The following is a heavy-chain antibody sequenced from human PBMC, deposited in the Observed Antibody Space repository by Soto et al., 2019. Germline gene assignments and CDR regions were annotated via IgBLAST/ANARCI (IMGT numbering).Heavy chain of an antibody. V-gene: IGHV4-30-4*01. Sequence: TSETLSLTCTVSGGSISSGDYYWSWIRQPPGKGLEWIGYIYYSGSTYYNPSLKSRVTISVDTPKNQFSLKLSSVTAADTAVYYCAGYLIGVTIFDYWGQGTLVTVSS. CDR2: IYYSGST. J-gene: IGHJ4*02. CDR3: AGYLIGVTIFDY. D-gene: IGHD3-10*01. CDR1: GGSISSGDYY.